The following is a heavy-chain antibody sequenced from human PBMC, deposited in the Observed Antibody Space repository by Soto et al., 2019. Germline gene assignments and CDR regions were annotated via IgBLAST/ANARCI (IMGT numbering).Heavy chain of an antibody. Sequence: PSETLSLTSSDPGGSISGSYWSWIRQSPGKGLEWLGYVYYTGRTNYSPSLRSRVSISVDTSKNEFSLRLSSVTAADTAVYFCARSVAVPGAHIDYWGQGTQVTVSS. D-gene: IGHD6-19*01. CDR1: GGSISGSY. CDR3: ARSVAVPGAHIDY. J-gene: IGHJ4*02. V-gene: IGHV4-59*01. CDR2: VYYTGRT.